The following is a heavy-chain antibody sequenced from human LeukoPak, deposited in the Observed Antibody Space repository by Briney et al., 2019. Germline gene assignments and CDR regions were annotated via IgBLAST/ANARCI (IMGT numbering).Heavy chain of an antibody. CDR1: GGSFSGYY. CDR3: GIAAAGKGTYWFDP. V-gene: IGHV4-34*01. D-gene: IGHD6-13*01. Sequence: SETLSLTCAVYGGSFSGYYWSWIRQPPGKGLEWIGEINHSGSTNYNPSLKSRVTISVDTSKNQFSLKLSSVIAADTAVYYYGIAAAGKGTYWFDPWGQGTLVTVSS. J-gene: IGHJ5*02. CDR2: INHSGST.